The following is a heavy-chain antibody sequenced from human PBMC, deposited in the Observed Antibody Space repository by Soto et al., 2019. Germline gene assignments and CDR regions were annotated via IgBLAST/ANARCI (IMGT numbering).Heavy chain of an antibody. V-gene: IGHV3-23*01. CDR3: AKSNGDYHEGFDY. CDR1: GFTFSSYA. CDR2: ISGSGGST. J-gene: IGHJ4*02. Sequence: EVQLLESGGGLVQHGGSLRLSCAAPGFTFSSYAMSWVRQAPGKGLEWVSAISGSGGSTYYADSVKGRFTISRDNSKNTLYLQMNSLRAEDTAVYYCAKSNGDYHEGFDYWGQGTLVTVSS. D-gene: IGHD4-17*01.